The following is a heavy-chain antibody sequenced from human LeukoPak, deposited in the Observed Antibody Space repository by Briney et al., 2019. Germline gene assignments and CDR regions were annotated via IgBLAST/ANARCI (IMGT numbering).Heavy chain of an antibody. V-gene: IGHV1-2*04. J-gene: IGHJ6*02. CDR3: ARDIMVRGATHYYYGMDV. Sequence: SVKVSCKAPGYTFTGYYMHWVRQAPGQGLEWMGWINPNSGGTNYAQKFQGWVTMTRDTSISTAYMELSRLRSDDTAVYYCARDIMVRGATHYYYGMDVWGQGTTVTVSS. D-gene: IGHD3-10*01. CDR2: INPNSGGT. CDR1: GYTFTGYY.